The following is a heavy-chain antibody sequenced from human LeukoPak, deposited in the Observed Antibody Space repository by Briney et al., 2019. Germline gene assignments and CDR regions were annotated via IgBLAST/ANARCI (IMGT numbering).Heavy chain of an antibody. CDR3: ARAPFLGYCSSASCPEGFDY. J-gene: IGHJ4*02. V-gene: IGHV1-2*02. CDR1: GYTFTGYY. CDR2: INPNSGGT. Sequence: AAVKLSCKASGYTFTGYYIHWVRQPPGQGLEWMGWINPNSGGTNYAQNFQGRVTKTRYTSIRTAYMELSRLRSDDTAVYYCARAPFLGYCSSASCPEGFDYWGQGTLVTVSS. D-gene: IGHD2-2*01.